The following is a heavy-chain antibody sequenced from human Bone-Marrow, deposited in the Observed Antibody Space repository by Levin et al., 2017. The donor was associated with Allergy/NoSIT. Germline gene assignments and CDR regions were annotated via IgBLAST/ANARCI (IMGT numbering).Heavy chain of an antibody. CDR1: GFTFSRSG. CDR3: ARDKSNGWIDY. V-gene: IGHV3-33*01. CDR2: IWFDGSRE. Sequence: HAGGSLRLSCAPSGFTFSRSGMHWVRQAPGKGLEWVAVIWFDGSREYHADSVKGRFTISRDNSKNTLYLQMSSLRAEDTGFYYCARDKSNGWIDYWGQGTLVTVSS. J-gene: IGHJ4*02. D-gene: IGHD6-19*01.